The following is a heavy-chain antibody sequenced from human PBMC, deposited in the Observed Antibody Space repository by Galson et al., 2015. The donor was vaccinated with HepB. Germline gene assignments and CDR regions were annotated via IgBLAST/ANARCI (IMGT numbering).Heavy chain of an antibody. CDR2: ISTYDGNT. CDR1: GYTFTNHG. J-gene: IGHJ3*02. D-gene: IGHD6-13*01. CDR3: ARGGSSWPDAFDI. V-gene: IGHV1-18*01. Sequence: SVKVSCKASGYTFTNHGINWVRQAPGQGLEWMAWISTYDGNTNFAQKFQGRVTMTIDTSTSTAYMELRSLRSDDTAVYFCARGGSSWPDAFDIWGQGTMVTVSS.